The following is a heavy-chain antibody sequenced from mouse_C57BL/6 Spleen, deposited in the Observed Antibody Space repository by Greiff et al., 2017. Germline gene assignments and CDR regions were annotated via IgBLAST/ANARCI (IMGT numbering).Heavy chain of an antibody. Sequence: EVHLVESEGGLVQPGSSMKLSCTASGFTFSDYYMAWVRQVPEKGLEWVANINYDGSSTYYLDSLKSRFIISRDNAKNILYLQMSSLKSEDTATYYCARDRAYYAMDYWGQGTSVTVSS. CDR2: INYDGSST. D-gene: IGHD3-3*01. CDR1: GFTFSDYY. CDR3: ARDRAYYAMDY. J-gene: IGHJ4*01. V-gene: IGHV5-16*01.